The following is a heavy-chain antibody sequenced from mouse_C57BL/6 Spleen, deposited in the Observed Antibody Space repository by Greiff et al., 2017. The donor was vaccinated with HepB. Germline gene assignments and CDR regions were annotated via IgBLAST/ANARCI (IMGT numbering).Heavy chain of an antibody. D-gene: IGHD3-2*02. V-gene: IGHV1-72*01. CDR2: IDPYSGGT. CDR3: AVDNSGPYYFDY. CDR1: GYTFTSYW. J-gene: IGHJ2*01. Sequence: VQLQQPGAELVKPGASVKLSCKASGYTFTSYWMHWVKQRPGRGLEWIGRIDPYSGGTQNNEKFKSKATLTVDKPSSTAYMQLSSLASEDSAVYSYAVDNSGPYYFDYWGQGTTLTVSS.